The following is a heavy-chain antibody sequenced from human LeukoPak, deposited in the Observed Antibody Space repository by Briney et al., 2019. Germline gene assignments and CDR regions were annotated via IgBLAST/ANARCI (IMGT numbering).Heavy chain of an antibody. CDR1: GFTFSSYE. CDR2: ISSSGSTI. J-gene: IGHJ4*02. Sequence: GGSLRLSCAASGFTFSSYEMNWVRQAPGKGLGWVSYISSSGSTIYYADSVKGRFTISRDNAKNSLYLQMNSLRAEDTAVYYCATTRRDFSFDYWGQGTLVTVSS. V-gene: IGHV3-48*03. CDR3: ATTRRDFSFDY.